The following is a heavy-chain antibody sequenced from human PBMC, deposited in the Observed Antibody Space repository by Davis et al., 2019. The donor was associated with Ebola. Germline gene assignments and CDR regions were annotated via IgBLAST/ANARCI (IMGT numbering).Heavy chain of an antibody. CDR2: IYPGDSDT. J-gene: IGHJ6*02. D-gene: IGHD6-19*01. V-gene: IGHV5-51*01. Sequence: GESLKISCKGSGYSFTSYWIGWVRQMPGKGLEWMGIIYPGDSDTRYGPSFQGQVTISADKSISTAYLQWSSLKASDTAMYYCARHSPGIAVAGTGGGYYYGMDVWGQGTTVTVSS. CDR3: ARHSPGIAVAGTGGGYYYGMDV. CDR1: GYSFTSYW.